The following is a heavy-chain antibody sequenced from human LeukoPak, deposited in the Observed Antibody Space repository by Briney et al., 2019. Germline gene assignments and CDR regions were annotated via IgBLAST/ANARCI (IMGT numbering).Heavy chain of an antibody. D-gene: IGHD3-22*01. CDR3: AKDPSSEIVVALEAFDI. CDR2: ISYDGSNK. Sequence: QSGRSLRLSCAASGFTFSSYGMHWVRQAPGKGLEWVAVISYDGSNKYYADSVKGRFTISRDNSKNTLYLQMNSLRAEDTAVYYCAKDPSSEIVVALEAFDIWGQGTMVTVSS. V-gene: IGHV3-30*18. CDR1: GFTFSSYG. J-gene: IGHJ3*02.